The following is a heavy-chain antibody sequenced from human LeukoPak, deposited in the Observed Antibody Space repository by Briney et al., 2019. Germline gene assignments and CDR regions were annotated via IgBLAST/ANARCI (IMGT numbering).Heavy chain of an antibody. D-gene: IGHD1-26*01. J-gene: IGHJ4*02. Sequence: PGGTLRLSCAASGFTFSSYGMNWVRQAPGKGLEWVSGISGDAGRTYYADSVKGRCTISRDNSKNALYLQMNSLRGEDTAVYYCASGIRAFDNWGQGTLVIVSA. CDR2: ISGDAGRT. CDR1: GFTFSSYG. CDR3: ASGIRAFDN. V-gene: IGHV3-23*01.